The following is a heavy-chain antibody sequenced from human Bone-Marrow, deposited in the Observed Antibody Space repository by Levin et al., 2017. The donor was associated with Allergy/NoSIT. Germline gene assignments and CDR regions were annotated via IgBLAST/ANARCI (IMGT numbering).Heavy chain of an antibody. CDR1: GFSLTYNW. CDR3: ARGSDYDTSSFDP. D-gene: IGHD4-17*01. J-gene: IGHJ5*02. CDR2: IYLDDSDT. V-gene: IGHV5-51*01. Sequence: AGGSLRLSCKGSGFSLTYNWIGWVRQRPGKGLEWMGMIYLDDSDTRYSPSFQGQVTMSFDKSIITAYLQWSSLKASDTATYYCARGSDYDTSSFDPWGQGTLVTVSS.